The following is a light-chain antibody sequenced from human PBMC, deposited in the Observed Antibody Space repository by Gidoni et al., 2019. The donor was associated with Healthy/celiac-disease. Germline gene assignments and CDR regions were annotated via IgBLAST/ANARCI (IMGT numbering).Light chain of an antibody. J-gene: IGKJ4*01. Sequence: EIVLTQSPGTLSLSPGERATLSCRASQSVSSSYLAWYQQKPGQAPRLLIYGASSRATGIPDRFSGSGSGTDFTLTISRLEPEDFAVYYCQQYGSSRALTFXGXTKVEI. V-gene: IGKV3-20*01. CDR2: GAS. CDR3: QQYGSSRALT. CDR1: QSVSSSY.